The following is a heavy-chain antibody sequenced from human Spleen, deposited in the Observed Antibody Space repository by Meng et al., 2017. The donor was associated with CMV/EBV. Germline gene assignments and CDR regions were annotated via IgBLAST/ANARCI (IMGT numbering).Heavy chain of an antibody. J-gene: IGHJ4*02. V-gene: IGHV3-23*03. CDR2: IDTGATRT. CDR3: ARVRRYCSSTSCYAGHYFDY. D-gene: IGHD2-2*01. CDR1: GFSFSNFA. Sequence: SCAASGFSFSNFAMTWVRQAPGKGLEWVSVIDTGATRTYYTDSVKGRFIVTREDFKNTLFLQMNSLRAEDTAVYYCARVRRYCSSTSCYAGHYFDYWGQGTLVTVSS.